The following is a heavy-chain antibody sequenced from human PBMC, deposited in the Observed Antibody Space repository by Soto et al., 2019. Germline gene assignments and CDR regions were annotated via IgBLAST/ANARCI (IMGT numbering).Heavy chain of an antibody. V-gene: IGHV4-34*01. D-gene: IGHD4-17*01. CDR2: INHSGST. J-gene: IGHJ4*02. CDR1: GGSFSAYY. Sequence: SETLSLTCAVYGGSFSAYYWSWIRHPPGKGLEWIGEINHSGSTNYNPSLKSRVTISVDTSKNRFSLSLNSVTASDTAVYFCVSQRTTVPTQAYFDYWGPGALVTVSS. CDR3: VSQRTTVPTQAYFDY.